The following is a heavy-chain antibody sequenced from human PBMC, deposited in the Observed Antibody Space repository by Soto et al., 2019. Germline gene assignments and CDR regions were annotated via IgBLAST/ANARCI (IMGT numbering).Heavy chain of an antibody. Sequence: GASLKISCEGSGYSFTSYWISWVRQMPGKGLEWMGRIDPSDSYTNYSPYFQGHVTISADKSISTAYLQWSSLKASDTAMYYCARHRRTDYYGSGYGMDVWGQGTTVTVSS. CDR3: ARHRRTDYYGSGYGMDV. V-gene: IGHV5-10-1*01. CDR2: IDPSDSYT. J-gene: IGHJ6*02. D-gene: IGHD3-10*01. CDR1: GYSFTSYW.